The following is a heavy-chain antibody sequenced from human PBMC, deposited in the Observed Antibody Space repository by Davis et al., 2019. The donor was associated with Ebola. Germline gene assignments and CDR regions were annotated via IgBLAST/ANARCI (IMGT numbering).Heavy chain of an antibody. CDR2: IYYSGST. Sequence: MPSETLSLTCTVSGGSISSYYWSWIRQPPGKGLEWIGYIYYSGSTNYNLSLKSRVTISVDTSKNQFSLKLSSVTAADTAVYYCARVGAYCGGDCYAFDIWGQGTMVTVSS. J-gene: IGHJ3*02. V-gene: IGHV4-59*01. CDR1: GGSISSYY. D-gene: IGHD2-21*01. CDR3: ARVGAYCGGDCYAFDI.